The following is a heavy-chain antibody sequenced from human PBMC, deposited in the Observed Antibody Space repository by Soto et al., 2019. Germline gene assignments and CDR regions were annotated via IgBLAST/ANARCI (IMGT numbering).Heavy chain of an antibody. Sequence: SETLSLTCSVSGGSINSYFWSWIRQPPGERLEWIGYIYYRSSTTYNPSLKSRVAMSQDTSKNQFSLRLTSVTAADTAVYHCARHNPKDNWNYDAWGQGILVTGSS. V-gene: IGHV4-59*08. D-gene: IGHD1-7*01. J-gene: IGHJ5*02. CDR1: GGSINSYF. CDR3: ARHNPKDNWNYDA. CDR2: IYYRSST.